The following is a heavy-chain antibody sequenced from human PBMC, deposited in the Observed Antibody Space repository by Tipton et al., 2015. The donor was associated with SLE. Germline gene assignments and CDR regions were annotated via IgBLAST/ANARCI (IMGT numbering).Heavy chain of an antibody. CDR2: IYYSGST. J-gene: IGHJ5*02. D-gene: IGHD3-22*01. CDR3: ARTLWDYYDRSGYYWWFDP. CDR1: GGSISSGGYY. V-gene: IGHV4-31*03. Sequence: TLSLTCTVSGGSISSGGYYWSWIRQHPGKGLEWIGYIYYSGSTYYNPSLKSRVIISVDTSKNQFSLKLSSVTAADTAVYYCARTLWDYYDRSGYYWWFDPWGQGTLVTVSS.